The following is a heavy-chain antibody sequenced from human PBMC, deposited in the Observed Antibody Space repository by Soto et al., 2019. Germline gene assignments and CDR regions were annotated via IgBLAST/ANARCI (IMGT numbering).Heavy chain of an antibody. D-gene: IGHD3-10*01. J-gene: IGHJ6*02. CDR3: AIVVRFGELPQYYCYGMDF. V-gene: IGHV1-3*01. CDR1: GYTFTSYS. Sequence: ASVKVSCKASGYTFTSYSMHWVRRAPGQRLEWMGWINAGNGNTKYSRKFQGRVTITRDTSASTAYMELSSLRSEDTAVYYCAIVVRFGELPQYYCYGMDFWGQGTTVTVSS. CDR2: INAGNGNT.